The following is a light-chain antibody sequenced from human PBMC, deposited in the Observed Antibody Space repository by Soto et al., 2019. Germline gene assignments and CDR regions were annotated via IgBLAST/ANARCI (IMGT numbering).Light chain of an antibody. CDR2: AAS. CDR3: QQLNSYPLT. CDR1: QGISSY. J-gene: IGKJ3*01. V-gene: IGKV1-9*01. Sequence: DIQLTQSPSFLSASVGDRVTITCRASQGISSYLAWYQQKPGKAPKLLIYAASTLQSGVPSRFSGSGSGTDFTLTISSLHPEDVATDYCQQLNSYPLTCGPGTKVDIK.